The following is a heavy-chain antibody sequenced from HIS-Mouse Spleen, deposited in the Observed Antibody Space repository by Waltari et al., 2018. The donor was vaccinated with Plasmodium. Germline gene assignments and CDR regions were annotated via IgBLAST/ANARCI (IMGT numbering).Heavy chain of an antibody. V-gene: IGHV4-34*01. CDR3: ARAYYDFWSGYRFDY. CDR1: GGSFSGYY. Sequence: QVQLQQWGAGLLKPSETLSLTCAVYGGSFSGYYWSWIRQPPGKGLEWIREINHSGSTNYHPSLNSRVTISVDTSKNPFSLKLSSVTAADTAVYYCARAYYDFWSGYRFDYWGQGTLVTVSS. D-gene: IGHD3-3*01. J-gene: IGHJ4*02. CDR2: INHSGST.